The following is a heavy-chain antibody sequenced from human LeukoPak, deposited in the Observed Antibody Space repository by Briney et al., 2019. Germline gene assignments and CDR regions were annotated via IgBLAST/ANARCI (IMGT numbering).Heavy chain of an antibody. J-gene: IGHJ4*02. CDR3: ARRLGYCSSTSCPSDY. CDR1: GYTFTSYG. Sequence: ASVKVSCKASGYTFTSYGISWVRQAPGQGHEWMGWISAYNGNTNYAQKLQGRVTMTTDTSTSTAYMELRSLRSDDTAVYYCARRLGYCSSTSCPSDYWGQGTLVTVSS. CDR2: ISAYNGNT. D-gene: IGHD2-2*01. V-gene: IGHV1-18*01.